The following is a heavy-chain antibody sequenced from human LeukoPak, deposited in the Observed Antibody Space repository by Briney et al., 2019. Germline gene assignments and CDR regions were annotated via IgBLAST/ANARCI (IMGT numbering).Heavy chain of an antibody. CDR2: IKPNSGDT. Sequence: ASVKVSCKASGYTFTDYYMHWVRQAPGQGLEWMGWIKPNSGDTNQAQNFQGRVTLTRDTSISTAYMELSSLRSDDSAIYYCAGEYCSGGSCRQGFDYWGQGTLVTVSS. V-gene: IGHV1-2*02. CDR3: AGEYCSGGSCRQGFDY. CDR1: GYTFTDYY. D-gene: IGHD2-15*01. J-gene: IGHJ4*02.